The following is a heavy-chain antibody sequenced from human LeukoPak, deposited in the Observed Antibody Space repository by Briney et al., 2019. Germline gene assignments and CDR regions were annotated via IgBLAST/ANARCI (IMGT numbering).Heavy chain of an antibody. J-gene: IGHJ6*02. CDR3: AKHGFYYGLDV. CDR2: IKEDGSEK. CDR1: GITFSRSW. V-gene: IGHV3-7*05. Sequence: AGGSLRLSCAASGITFSRSWMSWVRQAPGKGLEWVAKIKEDGSEKYYVDSVKGRFTISRDNAKNSLYLQMNSLRAEDTAVYYCAKHGFYYGLDVWGQGTTVTVSS.